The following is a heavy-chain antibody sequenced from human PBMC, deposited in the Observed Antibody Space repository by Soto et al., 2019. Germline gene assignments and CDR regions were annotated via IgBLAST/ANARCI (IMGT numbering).Heavy chain of an antibody. D-gene: IGHD2-2*01. CDR3: AKDHLGYCSSTSCSFDY. Sequence: GGSLRLSCAASGFTFSSYWMSWVRQAPGKGLEWVADISGNGGSTYYADSVKGRFTISRDNAKNTLYLQMNSLRAEDTAVYYCAKDHLGYCSSTSCSFDYWGQGTLVTVSS. CDR1: GFTFSSYW. J-gene: IGHJ4*02. CDR2: ISGNGGST. V-gene: IGHV3-23*01.